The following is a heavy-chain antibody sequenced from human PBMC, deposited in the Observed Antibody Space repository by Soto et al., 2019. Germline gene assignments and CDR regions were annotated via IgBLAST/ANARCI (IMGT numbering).Heavy chain of an antibody. CDR2: IYYSGST. CDR1: GGSISSGDYY. Sequence: SETLSLTCTVSGGSISSGDYYWSWIRQPPGKGLEWIGYIYYSGSTYYNPSLKSRVTISVDTSKNQFSLKLSSVTAADTAVYYCARDGEYYGSGSFTRHSPYYYYGMDVWGQGTTVTVS. J-gene: IGHJ6*02. CDR3: ARDGEYYGSGSFTRHSPYYYYGMDV. D-gene: IGHD3-10*01. V-gene: IGHV4-30-4*01.